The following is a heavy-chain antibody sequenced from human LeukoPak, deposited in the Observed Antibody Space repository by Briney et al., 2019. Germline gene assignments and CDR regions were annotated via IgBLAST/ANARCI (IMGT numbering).Heavy chain of an antibody. J-gene: IGHJ4*02. CDR2: IKQDGSDK. V-gene: IGHV3-7*01. D-gene: IGHD6-19*01. CDR3: ARVQGSSGPGIFDY. Sequence: GGSLRLSCAASGFTFSSYSMNWVRQAPGKGLEWVANIKQDGSDKYYVDSVKGRFTISRDNAKISLYLQMNSLRAEDTAVYYCARVQGSSGPGIFDYWGQGTLVTVSS. CDR1: GFTFSSYS.